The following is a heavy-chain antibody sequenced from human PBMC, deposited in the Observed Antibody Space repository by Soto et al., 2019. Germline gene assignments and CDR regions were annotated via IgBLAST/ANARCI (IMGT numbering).Heavy chain of an antibody. J-gene: IGHJ4*02. Sequence: QVQLVESGGGVVQPGRSLRLSCAASGFTFSYYAMHWVRQAPGKGLEWVAVISYDGSDKYYADSVKGRFPISRDNSRNTLNLQMNSLRADDTAVYYCAKGLGELSPESYDYWGQGTLITVSS. CDR2: ISYDGSDK. V-gene: IGHV3-30*18. CDR3: AKGLGELSPESYDY. CDR1: GFTFSYYA. D-gene: IGHD3-16*02.